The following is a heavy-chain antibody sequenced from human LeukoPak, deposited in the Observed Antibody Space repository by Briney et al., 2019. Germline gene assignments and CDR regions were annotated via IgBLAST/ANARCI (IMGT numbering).Heavy chain of an antibody. CDR1: GYTFTRYY. V-gene: IGHV1-2*02. CDR2: INPNSGGT. J-gene: IGHJ4*02. D-gene: IGHD3-22*01. Sequence: GASVKVSCKASGYTFTRYYMHWVRQAPGQGLEWMGWINPNSGGTNYAQKFQGRVTMTRDTSISTAYMELSRLRSDDTAVYYCARGDYYDSSTHDYWGQGTLVTVSS. CDR3: ARGDYYDSSTHDY.